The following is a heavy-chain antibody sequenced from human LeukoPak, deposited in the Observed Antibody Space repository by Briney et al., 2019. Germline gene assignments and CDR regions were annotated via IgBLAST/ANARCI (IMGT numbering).Heavy chain of an antibody. CDR2: IYYSGST. Sequence: SETLSLTCTVSGGSISSYYWSWIRQPPGKGLEWIGYIYYSGSTNYNPSLKSRVTISVDTSKNQFSLKLSSVTAADTAVYYCARGGRINRPYYFDYWGQGTLVTVSS. V-gene: IGHV4-59*01. D-gene: IGHD3-10*01. CDR3: ARGGRINRPYYFDY. J-gene: IGHJ4*02. CDR1: GGSISSYY.